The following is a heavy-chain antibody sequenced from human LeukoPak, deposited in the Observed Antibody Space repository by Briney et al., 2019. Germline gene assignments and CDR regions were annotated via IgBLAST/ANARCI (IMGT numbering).Heavy chain of an antibody. CDR2: IYYSGST. CDR1: GGSISSYY. J-gene: IGHJ4*02. D-gene: IGHD3-22*01. V-gene: IGHV4-59*01. CDR3: ARQVPGLYDSSGYLEFDY. Sequence: SETLSLTCTVSGGSISSYYWSWIRQPPGKGLEWIGYIYYSGSTNYNPSLKSRVTISVDTSKNQFSLKLSSVTAADTAVYYCARQVPGLYDSSGYLEFDYWGQGTLVAVSS.